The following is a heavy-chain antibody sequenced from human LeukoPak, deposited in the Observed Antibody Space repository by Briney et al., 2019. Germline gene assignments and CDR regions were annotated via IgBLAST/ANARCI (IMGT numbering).Heavy chain of an antibody. J-gene: IGHJ4*02. D-gene: IGHD6-19*01. V-gene: IGHV3-23*01. CDR1: GFIFSTYA. Sequence: GGSLRLSCAASGFIFSTYAMSWVRQAPGSGLEWVSSISDNGAGTYYADAVKGRFTISRDNSKNTLYLQMNSLRPEDTALYYCAKNLDTGWRPSAYWGQGTLVTVSS. CDR2: ISDNGAGT. CDR3: AKNLDTGWRPSAY.